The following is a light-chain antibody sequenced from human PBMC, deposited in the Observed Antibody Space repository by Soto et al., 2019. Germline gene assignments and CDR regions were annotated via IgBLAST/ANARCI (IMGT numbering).Light chain of an antibody. CDR2: AAS. CDR1: QSVTSNY. Sequence: EVVLTQSPGTVSLSPGERATLSCRASQSVTSNYLAWYLQKPGQAPRLLIYAASSRATGIPDRFSGSGSGTDFTLSISRLEPEDFAVYYCQQYGSSVTWTFGQGTKVEIK. V-gene: IGKV3-20*01. CDR3: QQYGSSVTWT. J-gene: IGKJ1*01.